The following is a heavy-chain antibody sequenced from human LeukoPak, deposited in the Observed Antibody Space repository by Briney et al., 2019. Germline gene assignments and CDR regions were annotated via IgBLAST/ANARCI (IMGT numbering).Heavy chain of an antibody. J-gene: IGHJ4*02. V-gene: IGHV3-7*01. D-gene: IGHD2-2*01. CDR3: ARDPAAWDY. CDR1: GFTFSSYW. Sequence: GGSLRPSCAASGFTFSSYWMSWVRQAPGKGLEWVGNIKGDGSDKYYVDSVKGRFTISRDNAKNSLYLQMNSLRAEDTAVYYCARDPAAWDYWGQGTLVTVSS. CDR2: IKGDGSDK.